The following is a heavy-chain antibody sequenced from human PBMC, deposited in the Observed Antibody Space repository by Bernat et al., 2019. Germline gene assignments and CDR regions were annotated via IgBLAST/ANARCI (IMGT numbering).Heavy chain of an antibody. V-gene: IGHV1-8*01. D-gene: IGHD2-8*01. CDR1: GYTFTSYD. CDR3: ARGRYCTNGVCYTGGDY. J-gene: IGHJ4*02. CDR2: MNPNSGNT. Sequence: QAQLVQSGAEVKKPGASVKVSCKASGYTFTSYDINWVRQATGQGLEWMGWMNPNSGNTGYAQKFQGRVTMTRNTSISTAYMELSSLRSEDTAVYYCARGRYCTNGVCYTGGDYWGQGTLVTVSS.